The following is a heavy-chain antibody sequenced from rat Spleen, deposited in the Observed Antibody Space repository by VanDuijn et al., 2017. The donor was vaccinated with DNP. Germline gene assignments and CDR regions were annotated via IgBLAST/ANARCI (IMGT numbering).Heavy chain of an antibody. CDR3: ASGPNYGGYSDYFDY. V-gene: IGHV5-7*01. CDR2: ISWGGSST. CDR1: GFTFDDYG. J-gene: IGHJ2*01. D-gene: IGHD1-11*01. Sequence: EVELVESGGGLVQPGRSLKLSCAASGFTFDDYGMAWVRQAPKNGLEWVASISWGGSSTYYPDNVKGRFTISRDNAQNTLYLQMSKLGSEDTAIYYCASGPNYGGYSDYFDYWGQGVMVTVSS.